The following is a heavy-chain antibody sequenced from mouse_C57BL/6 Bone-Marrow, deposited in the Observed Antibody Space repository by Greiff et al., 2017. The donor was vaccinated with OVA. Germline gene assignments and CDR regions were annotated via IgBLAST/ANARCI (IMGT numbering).Heavy chain of an antibody. CDR3: AIGGYYDWYFDV. CDR1: GYTFPGSW. J-gene: IGHJ1*03. CDR2: IHPSDSDT. Sequence: QVQLQQPGADLVKPGASVKVSCKASGYTFPGSWRHWVKRRPGQGLGWIGRIHPSDSDTTYNQKFKGKATLTVDKSSSTAYMQLSSLTSEDSAVYYCAIGGYYDWYFDVWGTGTTVTVSS. V-gene: IGHV1-74*01. D-gene: IGHD2-3*01.